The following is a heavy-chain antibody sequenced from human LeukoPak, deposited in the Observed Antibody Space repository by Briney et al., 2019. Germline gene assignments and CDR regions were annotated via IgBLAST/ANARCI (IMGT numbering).Heavy chain of an antibody. CDR1: GFTFGDYA. V-gene: IGHV3-49*04. CDR3: TRGDYSSDDSFDY. J-gene: IGHJ4*02. CDR2: IRSKAYGGTT. D-gene: IGHD6-19*01. Sequence: GGSLRLSCTASGFTFGDYAMSWVRQAPGKGLEWVGFIRSKAYGGTTEYAASVKGRFTISRDDSKSIAYLQMNSLKTEDTAVYYCTRGDYSSDDSFDYWGQGTLVTVSS.